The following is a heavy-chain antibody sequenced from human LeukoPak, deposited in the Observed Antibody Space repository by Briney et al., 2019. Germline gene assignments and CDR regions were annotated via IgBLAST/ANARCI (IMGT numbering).Heavy chain of an antibody. CDR1: GFRFSDYA. Sequence: PGGSLRLSCAASGFRFSDYAMHWVRQAPGKGLDWVAVILYDGSKKYYADSVKGQFTISRDNSKSTLYLQMNTLRDEDTAMYYCARDPPINMIPKGGLDVWGQGTMVTVSS. J-gene: IGHJ6*02. D-gene: IGHD3-22*01. V-gene: IGHV3-30-3*01. CDR3: ARDPPINMIPKGGLDV. CDR2: ILYDGSKK.